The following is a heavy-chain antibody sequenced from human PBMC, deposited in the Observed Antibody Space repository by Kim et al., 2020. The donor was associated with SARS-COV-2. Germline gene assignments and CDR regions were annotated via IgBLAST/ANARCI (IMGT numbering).Heavy chain of an antibody. J-gene: IGHJ6*02. V-gene: IGHV3-21*01. D-gene: IGHD1-26*01. CDR1: GFTFSSYS. CDR3: AYSIDVGAVWEQYYYYGMDV. CDR2: ISSSSSYI. Sequence: GGSLRLSCAASGFTFSSYSMNWVRQAPGKGLEWVSSISSSSSYIYYADSVKGRFTISRDNAKNSLYLQMNSLRAEDTAAYYCAYSIDVGAVWEQYYYYGMDVWGQGTTVTVSS.